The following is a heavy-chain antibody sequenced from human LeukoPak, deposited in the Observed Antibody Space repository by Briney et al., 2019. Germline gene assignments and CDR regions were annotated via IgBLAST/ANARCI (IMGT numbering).Heavy chain of an antibody. J-gene: IGHJ4*02. D-gene: IGHD1-26*01. CDR3: ARDRWELLRGEFDY. Sequence: GGSLRLSCAASGFTFSSYSMNWVRQAPGKGLEWVSYISSSSSTIYYADSVKGRFTISRDNAKNSLYLQMNSRRAEDTAVYYCARDRWELLRGEFDYWGQGTLVTVSS. CDR1: GFTFSSYS. CDR2: ISSSSSTI. V-gene: IGHV3-48*04.